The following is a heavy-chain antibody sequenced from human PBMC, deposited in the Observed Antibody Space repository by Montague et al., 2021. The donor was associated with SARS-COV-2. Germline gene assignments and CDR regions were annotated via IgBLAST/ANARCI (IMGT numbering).Heavy chain of an antibody. CDR2: IYHSGST. J-gene: IGHJ5*02. Sequence: SAPLSLNCNVSGYSISGGYYWGWIRQPPGKGLEWIGSIYHSGSTYYNPSLKSRVTISVDTSKNQFSLKLSSVTAADTAVYYCARDCYDYGSGSYQRWFDPWGQGTLVTVSS. CDR1: GYSISGGYY. D-gene: IGHD3-10*01. CDR3: ARDCYDYGSGSYQRWFDP. V-gene: IGHV4-38-2*02.